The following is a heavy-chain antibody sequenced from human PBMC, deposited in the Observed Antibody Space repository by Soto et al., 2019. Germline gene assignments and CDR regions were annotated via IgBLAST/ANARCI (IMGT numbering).Heavy chain of an antibody. J-gene: IGHJ4*02. D-gene: IGHD1-26*01. CDR2: SYYSGST. V-gene: IGHV4-59*01. CDR3: ARDQNGSPHFDY. CDR1: GASIRSYY. Sequence: SETLSLTCTVSGASIRSYYWSWIRQPPGKGLEWIGFSYYSGSTNYNPSLKSRVTISVDTSKNQFSLKLTSVTAADTAVYYCARDQNGSPHFDYWGQGTLVTVSS.